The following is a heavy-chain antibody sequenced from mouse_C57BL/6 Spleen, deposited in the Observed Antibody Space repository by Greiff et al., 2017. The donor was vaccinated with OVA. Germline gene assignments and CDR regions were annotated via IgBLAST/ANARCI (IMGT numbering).Heavy chain of an antibody. J-gene: IGHJ2*01. CDR3: ARPLYYGSPYYFDY. V-gene: IGHV5-17*01. Sequence: EVMLVESGGGLVKPGGSLKLSCAASGFTFSDYGMHWVRQAPEKGLEWVAYISSGSSTIYYADTVKGRFTISRDNAKNTLFLQMTSLRSEDTAMYYCARPLYYGSPYYFDYWGQGTTLTVSS. CDR2: ISSGSSTI. D-gene: IGHD1-1*01. CDR1: GFTFSDYG.